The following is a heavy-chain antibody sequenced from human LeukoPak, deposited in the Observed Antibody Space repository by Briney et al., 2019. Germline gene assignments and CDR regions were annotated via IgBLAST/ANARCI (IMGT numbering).Heavy chain of an antibody. CDR1: GGSFSGYY. D-gene: IGHD4-11*01. CDR3: ARKPVYSNRYYYYYMDV. Sequence: PSETLSLTCAVYGGSFSGYYWSWIRQPPGKGLEWIGEINHSGSTNYNPSLKSRVTISVDTSKNQFSLKLSSVTAADTAVYYCARKPVYSNRYYYYYMDVWGKGTTVTVSS. J-gene: IGHJ6*03. CDR2: INHSGST. V-gene: IGHV4-34*01.